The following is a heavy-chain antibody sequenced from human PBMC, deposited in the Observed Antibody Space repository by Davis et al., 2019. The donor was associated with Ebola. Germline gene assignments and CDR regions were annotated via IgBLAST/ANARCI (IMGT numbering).Heavy chain of an antibody. J-gene: IGHJ3*02. CDR3: ARDLVSSAFDI. V-gene: IGHV3-74*01. CDR2: INTDGSST. D-gene: IGHD1-26*01. Sequence: PGGSLRLSCAASGFTFSSYSMNWVRQAPGKELVWVSRINTDGSSTSYADSVKGRFTISRDNAKNTLYLQMNSLRAEDTAVYYCARDLVSSAFDIWGQGTMVTVSS. CDR1: GFTFSSYS.